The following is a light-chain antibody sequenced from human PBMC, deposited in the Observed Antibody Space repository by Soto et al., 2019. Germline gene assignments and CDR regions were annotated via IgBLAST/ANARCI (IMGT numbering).Light chain of an antibody. CDR1: GSDIGRYDY. J-gene: IGLJ1*01. CDR3: SSHAGSNNYV. V-gene: IGLV2-8*01. Sequence: QSALTQPASVSGSPGQSITISCTGTGSDIGRYDYVSWFQQHPGKAPKLMIYEVSKRPSGVPGRFSGSKSGNTASLTVSGLQAEDEADYYCSSHAGSNNYVFGTGTKVTVL. CDR2: EVS.